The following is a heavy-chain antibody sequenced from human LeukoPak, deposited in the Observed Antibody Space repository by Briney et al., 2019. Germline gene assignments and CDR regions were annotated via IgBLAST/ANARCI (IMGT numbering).Heavy chain of an antibody. Sequence: ASVKVSCKASGYTFTGYYMYWVRQAPGQGLEWMGWINPNSGGTNYAQKFQGWVTMTRDTSISTAYMELSRLRSDDTAVYYCARDDSGSHFDYWGQGTLVTVSS. V-gene: IGHV1-2*04. CDR2: INPNSGGT. D-gene: IGHD1-26*01. J-gene: IGHJ4*02. CDR3: ARDDSGSHFDY. CDR1: GYTFTGYY.